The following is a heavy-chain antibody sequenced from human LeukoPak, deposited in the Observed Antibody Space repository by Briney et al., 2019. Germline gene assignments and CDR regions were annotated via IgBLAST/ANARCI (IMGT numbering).Heavy chain of an antibody. Sequence: GGSLRLSCAASGFTFSSYAMSWVRQAPGKGLEWVSGISGSGGSTYYTDSVKGRFTISRDNSKNTLYLQMNSLRADDTAVYYCAKDPRSSGWYIPLWAYWGQGTLVTVSS. J-gene: IGHJ4*02. CDR2: ISGSGGST. CDR1: GFTFSSYA. V-gene: IGHV3-23*01. CDR3: AKDPRSSGWYIPLWAY. D-gene: IGHD6-19*01.